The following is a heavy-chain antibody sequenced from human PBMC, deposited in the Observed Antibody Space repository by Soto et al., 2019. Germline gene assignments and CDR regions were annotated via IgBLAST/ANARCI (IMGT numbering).Heavy chain of an antibody. Sequence: EVQLVESGGGLVQPGGSLRLSCAASGFTFSSYEMNWVRQAPGKGLEWVSYITSSGSTMYYADSVKGRFTISRDNAKNSLYLQMNSLRAEDTAVYYCAREAATCADYWGQGTLVNVSP. CDR2: ITSSGSTM. CDR3: AREAATCADY. J-gene: IGHJ4*02. V-gene: IGHV3-48*03. CDR1: GFTFSSYE.